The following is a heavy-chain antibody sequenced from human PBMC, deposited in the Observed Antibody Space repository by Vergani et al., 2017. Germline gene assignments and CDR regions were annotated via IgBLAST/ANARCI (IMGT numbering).Heavy chain of an antibody. CDR2: INPNGDAT. CDR1: GFIFTDYY. J-gene: IGHJ4*02. Sequence: QVQLVQSGAELKKPGASVRVSCKASGFIFTDYYIHWMRQAPGQGLEWIGWINPNGDATHYAQNFRGRVTLTRDTSSTTAYTDLASLTSDDTAIYYCARDHQGPTTLDYWGQGSLVTVSS. D-gene: IGHD1-26*01. V-gene: IGHV1-2*02. CDR3: ARDHQGPTTLDY.